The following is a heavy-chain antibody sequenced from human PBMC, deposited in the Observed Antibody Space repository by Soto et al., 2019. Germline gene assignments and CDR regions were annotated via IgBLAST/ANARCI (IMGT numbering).Heavy chain of an antibody. D-gene: IGHD3-10*01. V-gene: IGHV1-69*13. J-gene: IGHJ5*02. Sequence: SVKVSCKASGGTFSSYAISWVRQAPGQGLEWMGGIIPIFGTANYAQKFQGRETNTADESTSTAYMELSRLKPEDTAVHYCVGRRCRGVRGVITYNWFDPWGQGTLVTVSS. CDR1: GGTFSSYA. CDR2: IIPIFGTA. CDR3: VGRRCRGVRGVITYNWFDP.